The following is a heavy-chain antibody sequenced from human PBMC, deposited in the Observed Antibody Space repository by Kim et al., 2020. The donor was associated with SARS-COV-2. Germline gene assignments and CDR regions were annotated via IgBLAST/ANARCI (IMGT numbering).Heavy chain of an antibody. D-gene: IGHD6-13*01. J-gene: IGHJ4*02. CDR1: RFTFSDYG. V-gene: IGHV3-30*18. Sequence: GGSLRLSCATSRFTFSDYGMHWVRQAPGKGLEWVAVISYDGSNKYYADSVAGRFTISRDISKKTLYLQMNGLRPEDTAVYYCAKDPACRQQPSYYFHFCGRGTLVTVSS. CDR2: ISYDGSNK. CDR3: AKDPACRQQPSYYFHF.